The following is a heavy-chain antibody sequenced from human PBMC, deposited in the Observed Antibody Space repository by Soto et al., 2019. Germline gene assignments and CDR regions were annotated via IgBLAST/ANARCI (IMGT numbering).Heavy chain of an antibody. CDR3: ARGQGGRYYYGSEISLAEFGMDV. V-gene: IGHV4-34*01. J-gene: IGHJ6*02. CDR2: INHSGST. CDR1: GGSFSGYY. D-gene: IGHD3-10*01. Sequence: QVQLQQWGAGLLKPSETLSLTCAVYGGSFSGYYWSWIRQPPGKGLEWIGEINHSGSTNYNPSLKSRVTISVDTSKNQFSLKLSSVTAADTAVYYCARGQGGRYYYGSEISLAEFGMDVWGQGTTVTVSS.